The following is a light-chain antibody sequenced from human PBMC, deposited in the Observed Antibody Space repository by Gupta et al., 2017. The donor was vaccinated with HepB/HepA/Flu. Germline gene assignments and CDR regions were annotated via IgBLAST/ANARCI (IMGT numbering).Light chain of an antibody. CDR2: GAT. CDR3: QHAHSFPFT. J-gene: IGKJ2*01. CDR1: QEINSS. Sequence: DIQMTQSPSSVSASVGDRVTITGRASQEINSSLAWYQQKPGQAPKLLIYGATTLQNGVPSTFSGSGSGTDFTLTISSLQPEDFATYFCQHAHSFPFTFGQRTKLEI. V-gene: IGKV1D-12*01.